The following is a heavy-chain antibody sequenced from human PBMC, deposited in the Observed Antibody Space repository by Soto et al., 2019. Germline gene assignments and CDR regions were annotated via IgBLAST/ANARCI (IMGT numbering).Heavy chain of an antibody. D-gene: IGHD5-12*01. CDR3: ARDRGEMATIFDY. V-gene: IGHV3-33*01. CDR1: GFTFSSYG. J-gene: IGHJ4*02. CDR2: IWYDGSNK. Sequence: QVQLVESGGGVVQPGRSLRLSCAASGFTFSSYGMHWVRQAPGTGLEWVAVIWYDGSNKYYADSVKGRFTISRDNSKNTLYLQMNSLRAEDTAVYYCARDRGEMATIFDYWGQGTLVTVSS.